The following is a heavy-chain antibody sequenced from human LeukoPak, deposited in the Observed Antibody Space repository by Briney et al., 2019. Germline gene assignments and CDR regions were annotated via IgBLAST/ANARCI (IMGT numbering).Heavy chain of an antibody. J-gene: IGHJ3*02. CDR3: ARDWNPPSDSHAFDI. D-gene: IGHD1-1*01. V-gene: IGHV1-69*13. CDR2: IIPIFGTS. CDR1: GGTFSSYA. Sequence: SVKVSCKASGGTFSSYAISWVRQAPGQGLEWMGGIIPIFGTSNYAQKFQGRVTITADESTSTAYMELSSLRSEDTAVYYCARDWNPPSDSHAFDIWGQGTMVTVSS.